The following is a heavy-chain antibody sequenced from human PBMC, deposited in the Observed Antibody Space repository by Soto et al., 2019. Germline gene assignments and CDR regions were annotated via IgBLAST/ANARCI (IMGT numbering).Heavy chain of an antibody. V-gene: IGHV3-30*18. CDR2: ISYDGSSK. CDR1: GFTFSSYG. J-gene: IGHJ4*02. D-gene: IGHD3-3*01. CDR3: AKDGRYYDFWSGQLDY. Sequence: GGSLRLSCAASGFTFSSYGMHWVRQAPGKGLEWVAVISYDGSSKYYADSVKGRFTISRDNSKNTPYLQMNSLRAEDTAVYYCAKDGRYYDFWSGQLDYWGQGTLVTVSS.